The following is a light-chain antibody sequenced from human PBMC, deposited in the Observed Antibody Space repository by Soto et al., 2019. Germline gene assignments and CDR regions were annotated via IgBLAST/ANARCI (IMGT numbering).Light chain of an antibody. Sequence: EIVLTQSPGTLSLSPVEIATLSCIPIQSVSSSDLAWYQQKPGQAPRLLIYGASSRATGIPDRFSGSGSGTDFTLIINRLEPEDVAIYYCQQYGGSPRITFGQGTRLEI. J-gene: IGKJ5*01. CDR1: QSVSSSD. CDR3: QQYGGSPRIT. CDR2: GAS. V-gene: IGKV3-20*01.